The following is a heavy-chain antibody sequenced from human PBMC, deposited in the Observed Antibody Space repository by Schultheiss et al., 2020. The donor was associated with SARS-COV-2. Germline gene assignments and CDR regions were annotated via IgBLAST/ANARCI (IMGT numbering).Heavy chain of an antibody. CDR1: GFTFSSYS. D-gene: IGHD5-24*01. CDR3: ARVGRSTTDVEMATIPFFDY. J-gene: IGHJ4*02. Sequence: GGSLRLSCAASGFTFSSYSMNWVRQAPGKGLEWVSSISSSSSYIYYADSVKGRFTISRDNAKNTLYLQMNSLRAEDTAVYYCARVGRSTTDVEMATIPFFDYWGQGTLVTVSS. V-gene: IGHV3-21*01. CDR2: ISSSSSYI.